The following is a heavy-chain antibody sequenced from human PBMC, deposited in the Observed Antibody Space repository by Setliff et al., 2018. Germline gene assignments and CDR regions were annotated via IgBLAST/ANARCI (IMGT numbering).Heavy chain of an antibody. CDR3: ATSVQGPFFWSAYYMKV. CDR1: GITISNNF. CDR2: IYTGDGNT. J-gene: IGHJ6*03. D-gene: IGHD3-3*01. V-gene: IGHV3-53*01. Sequence: PGGSLRLSCVVSGITISNNFWSWVRQAPGKGLEWVSIIYTGDGNTNDADSVRGRFIISRDNSKNILYLQMNNLIVEDTAVYYCATSVQGPFFWSAYYMKVWGKGTTVTVSS.